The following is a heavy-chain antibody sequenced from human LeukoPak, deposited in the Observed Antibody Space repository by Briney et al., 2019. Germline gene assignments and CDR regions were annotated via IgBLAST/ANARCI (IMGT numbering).Heavy chain of an antibody. Sequence: PSETLSLTCTVSGGSISSYYWSWIRQPPGKGLEWIGYIYYSGSTNYNPSLKSRVTISVDTSKNQFSLKLSSVTAADTAVYYCARAPGYYDSSGYYPDAFDIWGQGTMVTVSS. V-gene: IGHV4-59*01. D-gene: IGHD3-22*01. CDR2: IYYSGST. CDR3: ARAPGYYDSSGYYPDAFDI. J-gene: IGHJ3*02. CDR1: GGSISSYY.